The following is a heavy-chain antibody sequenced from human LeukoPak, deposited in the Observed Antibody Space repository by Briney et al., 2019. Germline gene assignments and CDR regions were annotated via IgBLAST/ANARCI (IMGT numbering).Heavy chain of an antibody. CDR1: GFTFSSYA. Sequence: GGSLRLSCAASGFTFSSYAMSWVRQAPGKGLEWVSAISGSGGSTYYADSVKGRFTISRDNAKNSLYLQMNSLRAEDTAVYYCARERCSSTSCYRAVDYWGQGTLVTVSS. D-gene: IGHD2-2*01. V-gene: IGHV3-23*01. J-gene: IGHJ4*02. CDR3: ARERCSSTSCYRAVDY. CDR2: ISGSGGST.